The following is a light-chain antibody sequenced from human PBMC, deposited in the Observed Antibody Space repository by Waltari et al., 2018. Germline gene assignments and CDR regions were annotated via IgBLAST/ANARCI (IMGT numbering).Light chain of an antibody. V-gene: IGLV2-23*01. CDR1: TSTVGSSNL. CDR3: CSYAGSSTWV. J-gene: IGLJ3*02. Sequence: QSALTQPASVSGSPGQSITISCSGTTSTVGSSNLVPWYQQHPGKAPRLIIYEGSARPSGISNRFSGSTSANTASLTISGLQTEDEADYYCCSYAGSSTWVFGGGTKVTVL. CDR2: EGS.